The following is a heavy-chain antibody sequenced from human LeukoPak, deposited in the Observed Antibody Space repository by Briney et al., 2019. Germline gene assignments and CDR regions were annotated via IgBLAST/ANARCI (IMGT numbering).Heavy chain of an antibody. V-gene: IGHV3-23*01. J-gene: IGHJ4*02. D-gene: IGHD1-1*01. CDR3: AKRTTFGLASYSFDS. CDR1: GFTFSSYA. CDR2: ITGSGAGP. Sequence: GGSLRLSCAASGFTFSSYAMTWVRQTRGKGLVWVSTITGSGAGPYCADSVKGRFTISRDNSKNTLYLQMNSLRAEDTAVYYCAKRTTFGLASYSFDSWGQGTLVTVSS.